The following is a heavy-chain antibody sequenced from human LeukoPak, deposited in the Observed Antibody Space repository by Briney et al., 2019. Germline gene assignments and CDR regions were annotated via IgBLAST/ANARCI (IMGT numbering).Heavy chain of an antibody. CDR2: INSGGSNT. CDR1: GFTFSSYW. CDR3: ASYIGGSGSYYSDYYGMDV. V-gene: IGHV3-74*01. Sequence: GGSLRLSCAASGFTFSSYWMHWVPQAPGRGLVWVSRINSGGSNTSHADSVKGRFTIYRDNAKNTLYLQMNRLRAEDTAVYYCASYIGGSGSYYSDYYGMDVWAQGTTVTVSS. J-gene: IGHJ6*02. D-gene: IGHD3-10*01.